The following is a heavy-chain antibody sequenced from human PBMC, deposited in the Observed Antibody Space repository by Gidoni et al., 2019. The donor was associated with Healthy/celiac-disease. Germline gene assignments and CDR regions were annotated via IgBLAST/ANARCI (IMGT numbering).Heavy chain of an antibody. V-gene: IGHV1-8*01. Sequence: QVQLVHSGAAVHKPGASVKVSCKASGYTLHGYASHWVRPDTGQGLEWMGWMNPNSGNPGYAQKFQGRVTMTRNTSISTAYMVLSSLRSEYTAVYYCARGEVMITFGGVIAFYYGMDVWGQGTTVTVSS. J-gene: IGHJ6*02. CDR2: MNPNSGNP. D-gene: IGHD3-16*02. CDR1: GYTLHGYA. CDR3: ARGEVMITFGGVIAFYYGMDV.